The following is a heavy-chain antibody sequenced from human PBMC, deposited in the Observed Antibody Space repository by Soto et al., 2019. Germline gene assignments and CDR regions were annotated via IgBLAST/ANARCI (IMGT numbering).Heavy chain of an antibody. CDR2: IYYSGST. D-gene: IGHD1-26*01. CDR3: ATVGAIVGANSFDY. CDR1: GGSISSGDFY. V-gene: IGHV4-30-4*01. J-gene: IGHJ4*02. Sequence: QVQLRESGPGLVKPSQTLSLTCSVSGGSISSGDFYWSWIRQPPGKGLEWIGYIYYSGSTYYNPTLRIRVAIAIDTYNISFSLKLSSVTDAATSVYDCATVGAIVGANSFDYWGQGTLVTVSS.